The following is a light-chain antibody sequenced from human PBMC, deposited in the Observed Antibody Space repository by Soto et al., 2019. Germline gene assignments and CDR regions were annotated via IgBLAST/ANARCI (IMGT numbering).Light chain of an antibody. CDR3: GSYAGSGAFAGV. Sequence: QSVLTQPASVSGSPGQSITISCTGTSSDVGSYNLVSWYQQHPGKAPKLMIYEVSKRPSGASNRFSGSKSGNTASLTISGLQAEDEADYYFGSYAGSGAFAGVFGGGTKLTVL. CDR2: EVS. V-gene: IGLV2-23*02. J-gene: IGLJ3*02. CDR1: SSDVGSYNL.